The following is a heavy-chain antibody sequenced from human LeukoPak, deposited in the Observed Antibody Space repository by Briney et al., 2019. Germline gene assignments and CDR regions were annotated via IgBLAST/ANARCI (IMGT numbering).Heavy chain of an antibody. J-gene: IGHJ4*02. CDR1: GGSINYYY. Sequence: KASETLSLTCTVSGGSINYYYWSWIRQPPGKVLEYIGYIYSSGSTNYNPSLKSRVTMSVDTSKDQFSLKLSSVRAADTAVYYCARVGDYALKDWGRGTLVPVSS. CDR2: IYSSGST. CDR3: ARVGDYALKD. V-gene: IGHV4-59*01. D-gene: IGHD4-17*01.